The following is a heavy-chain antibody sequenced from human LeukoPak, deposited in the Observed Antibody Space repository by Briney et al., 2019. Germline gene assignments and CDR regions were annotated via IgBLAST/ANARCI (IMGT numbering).Heavy chain of an antibody. Sequence: GGSLRLSCAASGFTFSSYWMSWVRQAPGKGLEWVTLISYDGSNKYCADSVKGRFTISRDNSKNTLYLQMNSLRAEDTAVYYCAGSAAGSFAWFDPWGQGTLVTVSS. J-gene: IGHJ5*02. V-gene: IGHV3-30-3*01. CDR1: GFTFSSYW. CDR2: ISYDGSNK. CDR3: AGSAAGSFAWFDP. D-gene: IGHD6-13*01.